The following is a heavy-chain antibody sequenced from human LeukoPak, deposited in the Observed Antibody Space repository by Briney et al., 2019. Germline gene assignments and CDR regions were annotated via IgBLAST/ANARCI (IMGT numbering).Heavy chain of an antibody. CDR2: IIPVIGTG. V-gene: IGHV1-69*11. CDR1: GYTFTGYY. D-gene: IGHD6-19*01. J-gene: IGHJ4*02. Sequence: GASVKVSCKASGYTFTGYYMHWVRQAPGQGLEWMGRIIPVIGTGNYAQKFQGRITITADETTSTAYMELSSLRLEDTAVYYCVRMYSSSYFDSWGQGTQVTVSS. CDR3: VRMYSSSYFDS.